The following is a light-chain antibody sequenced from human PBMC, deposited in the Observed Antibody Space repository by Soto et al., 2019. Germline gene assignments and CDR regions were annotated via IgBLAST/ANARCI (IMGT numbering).Light chain of an antibody. Sequence: DIQMTQSPSTLSASVGDRVTIPCRASQSISSWLAWYQQKPGKAPKLLIYKASSLESGVPSRFSGSGFGTEFTLTISSLQPGDFATYYCQHYNTYPYTFGQGTKLEIK. CDR2: KAS. V-gene: IGKV1-5*03. CDR1: QSISSW. J-gene: IGKJ2*01. CDR3: QHYNTYPYT.